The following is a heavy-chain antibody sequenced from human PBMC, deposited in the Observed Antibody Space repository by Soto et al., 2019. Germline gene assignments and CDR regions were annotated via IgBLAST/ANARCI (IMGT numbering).Heavy chain of an antibody. CDR1: GYTFTYDP. J-gene: IGHJ5*02. Sequence: ASVKVSCKASGYTFTYDPIHWVRQAPGQRLEWMGLINFCNGNTAYSQKFQDRVTITRETSASTAYMELTSLRSEDTAVYYCAREPLCGGRCYDNYFDPWGQGTLVTVSS. CDR3: AREPLCGGRCYDNYFDP. V-gene: IGHV1-3*01. CDR2: INFCNGNT. D-gene: IGHD2-15*01.